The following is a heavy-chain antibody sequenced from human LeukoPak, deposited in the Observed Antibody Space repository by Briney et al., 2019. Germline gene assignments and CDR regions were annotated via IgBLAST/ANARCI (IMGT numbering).Heavy chain of an antibody. D-gene: IGHD2-8*01. Sequence: SETLSLTCTVSGGSISSSSYYWGSIRQPPGKGLEWIGSIYYSGSTYYNPSLKSRVTMSVDTSKNQFSLKLSSVTAADTAVYYCARIIVLMVYAPRGYMDVWGKGTTVTVSS. J-gene: IGHJ6*03. CDR2: IYYSGST. V-gene: IGHV4-39*07. CDR1: GGSISSSSYY. CDR3: ARIIVLMVYAPRGYMDV.